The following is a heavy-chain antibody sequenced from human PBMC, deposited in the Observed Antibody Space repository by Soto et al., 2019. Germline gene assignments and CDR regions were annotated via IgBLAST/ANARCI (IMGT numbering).Heavy chain of an antibody. V-gene: IGHV3-11*01. J-gene: IGHJ6*03. CDR1: GFSFSDYS. D-gene: IGHD3-16*01. CDR2: ISNTAITY. Sequence: QVQLVESGGDLVKPGGSLRLSCVASGFSFSDYSMTWMHQAPGRGLDFVAFISNTAITYYYADSVKGRFTISRDNTRNSVDLQMVSLRAADPAVSYCARVLLQMLSPKHYYYYLDVWGTGTTVTVSS. CDR3: ARVLLQMLSPKHYYYYLDV.